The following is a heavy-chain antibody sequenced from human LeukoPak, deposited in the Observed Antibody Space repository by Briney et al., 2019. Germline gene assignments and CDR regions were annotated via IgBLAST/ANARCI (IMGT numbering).Heavy chain of an antibody. Sequence: ASVKVSCKASGYTFTGYYMHWVRQAPGQGLEWMGWINPNSGGTNYAQKFQGRVTMTRDTSISTAYMELSRLRSDDTAVYYCARGNWAAGTFRFDPWGQGTLVTVSS. V-gene: IGHV1-2*02. J-gene: IGHJ5*02. CDR3: ARGNWAAGTFRFDP. CDR2: INPNSGGT. D-gene: IGHD6-13*01. CDR1: GYTFTGYY.